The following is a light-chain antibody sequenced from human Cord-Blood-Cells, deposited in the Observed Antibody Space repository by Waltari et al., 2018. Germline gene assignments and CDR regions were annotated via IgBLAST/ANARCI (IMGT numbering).Light chain of an antibody. CDR2: WAS. Sequence: DIVMTQSPDSLAVSLGERATINCKSSQSVLYSSNNKNYLDWYQQKPGPPPKLLIYWASTRESGVPDRFSGSGSGTDFTLTISSLQAEDVAVYYCQQYYSTPWTFGQGTKVEIK. J-gene: IGKJ1*01. CDR3: QQYYSTPWT. CDR1: QSVLYSSNNKNY. V-gene: IGKV4-1*01.